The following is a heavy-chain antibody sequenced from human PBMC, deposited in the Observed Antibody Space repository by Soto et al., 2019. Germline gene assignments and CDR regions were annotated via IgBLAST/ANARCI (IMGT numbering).Heavy chain of an antibody. J-gene: IGHJ5*02. CDR3: AKDDYSSRPNCFDP. V-gene: IGHV3-23*01. CDR1: GFTFSTYG. CDR2: IRYGGDST. Sequence: GGSLRLSCVASGFTFSTYGMEWVRQAPGKGLEWVSTIRYGGDSTYYTDSVKGRFTISRDNSKNTLYLQMNSLRAEDTAVYYCAKDDYSSRPNCFDPWGQGTLVTVSS. D-gene: IGHD6-13*01.